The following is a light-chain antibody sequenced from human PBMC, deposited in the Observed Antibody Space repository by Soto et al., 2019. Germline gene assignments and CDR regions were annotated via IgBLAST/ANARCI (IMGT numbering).Light chain of an antibody. Sequence: DIQMTQSPSTLSASVGDIVTITCRASQSIIVWLAWYQQKAGKAPNLLIYKASRLESGVPSRFSGSGSETEFTLTISGLQPGDSATYYCQQYNSYSPTFGQGTKVDIK. CDR3: QQYNSYSPT. CDR2: KAS. V-gene: IGKV1-5*03. J-gene: IGKJ1*01. CDR1: QSIIVW.